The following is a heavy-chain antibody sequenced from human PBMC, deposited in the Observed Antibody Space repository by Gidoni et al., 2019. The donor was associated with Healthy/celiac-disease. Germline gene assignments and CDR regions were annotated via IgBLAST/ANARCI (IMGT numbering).Heavy chain of an antibody. CDR2: IYYSGST. D-gene: IGHD6-19*01. Sequence: QLQLQESGPGLVKPSETLSLTCPVSGGSISSSSSHWGWIRQPPGKGLEWIGSIYYSGSTYYNPSLKSRVTISVDTSKIQFSLKLSSVTAADTAVYYCARVPLTPGYSSGWGRIDYWGQGTLVTVSS. V-gene: IGHV4-39*07. J-gene: IGHJ4*02. CDR1: GGSISSSSSH. CDR3: ARVPLTPGYSSGWGRIDY.